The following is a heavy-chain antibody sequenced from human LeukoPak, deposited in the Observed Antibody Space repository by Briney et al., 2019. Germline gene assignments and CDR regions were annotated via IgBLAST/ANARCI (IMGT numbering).Heavy chain of an antibody. CDR2: IYYSGST. Sequence: PSKTLSLTCTVSGGSISSYYWSWIRQPPGKGLEWIGYIYYSGSTNYNPSLKSRVTISVDTSKNQFSLKLSSVTAADTAVYYCARVNWNWPLDYWGQGTLVTVSS. V-gene: IGHV4-59*01. D-gene: IGHD1-7*01. J-gene: IGHJ4*02. CDR1: GGSISSYY. CDR3: ARVNWNWPLDY.